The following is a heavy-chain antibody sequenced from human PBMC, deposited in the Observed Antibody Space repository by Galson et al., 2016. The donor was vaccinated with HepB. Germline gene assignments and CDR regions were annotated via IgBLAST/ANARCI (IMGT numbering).Heavy chain of an antibody. J-gene: IGHJ4*02. CDR1: GFTFSSYS. V-gene: IGHV3-23*01. Sequence: SLRLSCAASGFTFSSYSMTWVRQAPGKGLEWVSSISGSGDSTNYRDSVKGRFAISRDNSKNTLYLQVNGLRAEDTAVYYCAREDDGIGVKPLLYWGQGTLLPVSS. CDR3: AREDDGIGVKPLLY. D-gene: IGHD6-6*01. CDR2: ISGSGDST.